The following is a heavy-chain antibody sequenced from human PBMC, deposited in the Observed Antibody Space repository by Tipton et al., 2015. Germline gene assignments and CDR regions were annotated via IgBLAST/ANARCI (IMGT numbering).Heavy chain of an antibody. CDR1: GFTFSSYW. V-gene: IGHV3-74*01. CDR3: ARENSASRFFDH. D-gene: IGHD2/OR15-2a*01. J-gene: IGHJ4*02. Sequence: SLRLSCAASGFTFSSYWMHWVRQAPGKGLVWVSRINSDGSSTSYADSVKGRFTISRDDAKNTLYLEMNSLTVDDTAVYYCARENSASRFFDHWGQGSLVTVSS. CDR2: INSDGSST.